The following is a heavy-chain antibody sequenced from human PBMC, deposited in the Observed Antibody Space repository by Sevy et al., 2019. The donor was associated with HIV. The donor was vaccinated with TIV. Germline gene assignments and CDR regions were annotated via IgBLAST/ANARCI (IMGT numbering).Heavy chain of an antibody. V-gene: IGHV3-30*04. J-gene: IGHJ4*02. Sequence: GGSLRLSCAASGFTFSDYDMHWVRQAPGKGLEWVAVMSHDGNDKKHADSVKVRFTISRDNFKNTLYLQMNSLRVEDTAVYFCARLFSCGGDCYYLDYWGQGAPVTVSS. CDR1: GFTFSDYD. D-gene: IGHD2-21*02. CDR3: ARLFSCGGDCYYLDY. CDR2: MSHDGNDK.